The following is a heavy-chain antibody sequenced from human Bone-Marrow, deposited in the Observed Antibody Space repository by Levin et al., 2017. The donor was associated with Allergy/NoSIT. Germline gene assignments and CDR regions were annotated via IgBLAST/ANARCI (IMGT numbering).Heavy chain of an antibody. V-gene: IGHV4-59*12. CDR1: GGSIRS. J-gene: IGHJ5*02. D-gene: IGHD2-2*01. CDR2: AFSGATT. Sequence: SETLSLTCTFSGGSIRSWGWVRQSPRKGLEWIGTAFSGATTHYNPSLKSRVTILVDTSTNQFSLKLRSVTAADTATYYCVRPVAPSTSWYVLGRFDTWGQGILVTVSS. CDR3: VRPVAPSTSWYVLGRFDT.